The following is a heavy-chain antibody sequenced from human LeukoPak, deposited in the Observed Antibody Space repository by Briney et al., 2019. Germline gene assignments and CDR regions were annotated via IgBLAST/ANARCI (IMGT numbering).Heavy chain of an antibody. CDR1: AVFTFSDYW. D-gene: IGHD6-19*01. Sequence: GGSLRLSCAASAVFTFSDYWMNWVRQAPGKGLEWVAIIKQDGREKLYVDSVKGRFTISRDNAKSSLYLQMNSLRAEDTAVYYCVSGIGWLPDYWGQGTLVTVSS. CDR2: IKQDGREK. CDR3: VSGIGWLPDY. J-gene: IGHJ4*02. V-gene: IGHV3-7*03.